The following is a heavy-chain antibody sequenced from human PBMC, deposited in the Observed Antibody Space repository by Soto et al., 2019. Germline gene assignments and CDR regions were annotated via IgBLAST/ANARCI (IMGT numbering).Heavy chain of an antibody. V-gene: IGHV4-59*08. CDR3: ARHPQWELGALDY. Sequence: QVQLQESGPGLVKPSETLSLTCTVSGGSISSYYWSWIRQPPGKGLEWIGYIYYSGSTNYNPSLKSRVTIAVDTSKNQFSLKLSSVTAADTAVYYCARHPQWELGALDYWGQGTLVTVSS. CDR2: IYYSGST. D-gene: IGHD1-26*01. CDR1: GGSISSYY. J-gene: IGHJ4*02.